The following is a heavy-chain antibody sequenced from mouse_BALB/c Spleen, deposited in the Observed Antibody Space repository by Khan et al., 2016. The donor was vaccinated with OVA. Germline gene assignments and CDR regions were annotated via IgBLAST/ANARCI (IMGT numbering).Heavy chain of an antibody. V-gene: IGHV3-6*02. CDR1: GYSITSGYY. J-gene: IGHJ3*01. Sequence: EVQLVESGPGLVKPSQSLSLTCSVTGYSITSGYYWNWIRQFPGNKLEWMGYKVYDGSNNYNPSLKNRISITRDTSKNQFFLQVNSVTTEDTATDYCGRGGRWLAHWGHGTLVTVSA. CDR3: GRGGRWLAH. D-gene: IGHD3-3*01. CDR2: KVYDGSN.